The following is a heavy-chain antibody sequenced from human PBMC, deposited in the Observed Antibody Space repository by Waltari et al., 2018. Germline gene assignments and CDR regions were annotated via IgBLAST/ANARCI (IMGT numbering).Heavy chain of an antibody. CDR2: INPKSGGK. CDR1: GYNFIDYY. CDR3: ARGQYSTLYDMDV. Sequence: QVQLVQSGAEVKKPGASVKVSCKASGYNFIDYYLHWVRRAPGQGLEWMGRINPKSGGKNFAQKFQDRVTMTGDTSISTAYMELTSLTSDDTAVYFCARGQYSTLYDMDVWGQGTTVTVSS. J-gene: IGHJ6*02. V-gene: IGHV1-2*06. D-gene: IGHD2-15*01.